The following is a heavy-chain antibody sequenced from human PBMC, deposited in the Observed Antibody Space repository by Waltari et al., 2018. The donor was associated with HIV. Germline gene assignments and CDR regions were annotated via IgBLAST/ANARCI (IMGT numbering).Heavy chain of an antibody. Sequence: EVQLAESGGGLVQPGGSLNVSCEVSGFAFSRYWMSWVRQAPGKGPEWVANINENVDEKYHVDSMKGRFVISRDNTKQSLYLEMKNLRVEDTAVYYCVRGSGSFWGQGTLVTVSS. V-gene: IGHV3-7*04. J-gene: IGHJ4*02. CDR3: VRGSGSF. CDR2: INENVDEK. D-gene: IGHD2-15*01. CDR1: GFAFSRYW.